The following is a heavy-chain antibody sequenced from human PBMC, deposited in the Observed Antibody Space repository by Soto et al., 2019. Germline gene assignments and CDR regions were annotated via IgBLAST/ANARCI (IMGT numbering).Heavy chain of an antibody. Sequence: PSETLSLTCTVSGGSISSGGYCWSWIRQHPGKGLEWIGYIYYSGSTYYNPSLKSRVTISVDTSKNQFSLKLSSVTAADTAVYYCAVAMTTVTTYDDWGQGTLVTVSS. CDR1: GGSISSGGYC. CDR3: AVAMTTVTTYDD. V-gene: IGHV4-31*03. J-gene: IGHJ4*02. CDR2: IYYSGST. D-gene: IGHD4-17*01.